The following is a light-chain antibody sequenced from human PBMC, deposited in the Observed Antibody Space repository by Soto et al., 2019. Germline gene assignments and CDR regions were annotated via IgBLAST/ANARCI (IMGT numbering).Light chain of an antibody. V-gene: IGLV2-8*01. J-gene: IGLJ1*01. CDR1: SSDVGGYNY. CDR3: SSYAGSNNYV. CDR2: EVN. Sequence: QSVLTQPPSASGSPGQSVAISCTRTSSDVGGYNYVSWYQLHPGKAPKLMIYEVNMRPSGVPDRFSGSKSGNTASLTVSGLRAEDEADYYCSSYAGSNNYVFGTGTKVTVL.